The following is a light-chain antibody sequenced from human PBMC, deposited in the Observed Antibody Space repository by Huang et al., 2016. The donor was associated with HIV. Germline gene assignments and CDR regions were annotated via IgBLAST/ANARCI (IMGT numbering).Light chain of an antibody. V-gene: IGKV3-11*01. CDR1: ENIFNY. J-gene: IGKJ4*01. CDR3: QQRSNWPRT. Sequence: ELVLTQSPATLSLSPGERATLSCRASENIFNYLAWYQQTPGQAPRLLIYDASNRATGSPARFSGSGSGTDVTLTISSLEPEDFAGYYCQQRSNWPRTFGGGTKVEIK. CDR2: DAS.